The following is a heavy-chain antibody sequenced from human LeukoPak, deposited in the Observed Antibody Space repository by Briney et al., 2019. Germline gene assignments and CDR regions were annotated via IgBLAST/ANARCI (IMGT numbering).Heavy chain of an antibody. D-gene: IGHD1-14*01. J-gene: IGHJ6*03. V-gene: IGHV4-34*01. Sequence: SETLSLTCGVDGGPFSGYYWSWIRQPPGKGLEWVGEINHSGSTNYNPSLKSLVTISLDTSKNQFSLKLSSVTAADTAVYYCARGPRNMNSYYYYMDVWGKGTTVTVSS. CDR3: ARGPRNMNSYYYYMDV. CDR2: INHSGST. CDR1: GGPFSGYY.